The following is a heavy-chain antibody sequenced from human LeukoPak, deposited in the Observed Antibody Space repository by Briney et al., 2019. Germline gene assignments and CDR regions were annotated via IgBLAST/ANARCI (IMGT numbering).Heavy chain of an antibody. CDR2: INSDGYST. D-gene: IGHD6-19*01. V-gene: IGHV3-74*01. Sequence: GGSLRLSCAASGFTFDDYGMSWVRQAPGKGLVWVSRINSDGYSTSYADSVKGRFTISRENAKNTLYLQMNSLSAEDTAVYYCARGTAVAGTDYWGQGTLVTVSS. J-gene: IGHJ4*02. CDR3: ARGTAVAGTDY. CDR1: GFTFDDYG.